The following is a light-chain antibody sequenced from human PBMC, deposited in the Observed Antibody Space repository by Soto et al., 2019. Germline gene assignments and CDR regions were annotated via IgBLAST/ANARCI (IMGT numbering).Light chain of an antibody. CDR3: QQYGSSPWT. CDR1: QSVSSSY. V-gene: IGKV3-20*01. CDR2: DAS. J-gene: IGKJ1*01. Sequence: EIVLTQSPGTLSLSPGERATLSCRASQSVSSSYLAWYQQKPGQAPRLLIYDASTRATGIPDRISGSGSGTDFTLTISRLEPEDVAVYYCQQYGSSPWTFGQGTRVELK.